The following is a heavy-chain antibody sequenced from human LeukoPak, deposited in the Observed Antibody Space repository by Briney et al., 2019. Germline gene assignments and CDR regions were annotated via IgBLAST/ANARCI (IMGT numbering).Heavy chain of an antibody. Sequence: ASVKVSCKASGGTFSSYAISWVRQAPGQGLEWMGRITPILGIANYAQKFQGRVTITADKSTSTAYMELSSLRSEDTAVYYCARTSGYSGYDPPPFFDYWGQGTLVTVSS. V-gene: IGHV1-69*04. CDR2: ITPILGIA. J-gene: IGHJ4*02. CDR1: GGTFSSYA. CDR3: ARTSGYSGYDPPPFFDY. D-gene: IGHD5-12*01.